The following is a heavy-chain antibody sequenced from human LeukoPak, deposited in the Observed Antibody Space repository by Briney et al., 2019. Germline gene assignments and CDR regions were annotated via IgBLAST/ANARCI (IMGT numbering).Heavy chain of an antibody. CDR3: ARHRGRVYVDFDY. CDR2: IYYSGST. Sequence: PSETLSLTCTVSGGSISSYYWSWIRQPPGKGLEWIGYIYYSGSTNYNPSLKSRVTISVDTSKNQFSLKLSSVTAADTALYYCARHRGRVYVDFDYWGQGTLVTVSS. J-gene: IGHJ4*02. CDR1: GGSISSYY. V-gene: IGHV4-59*08. D-gene: IGHD5/OR15-5a*01.